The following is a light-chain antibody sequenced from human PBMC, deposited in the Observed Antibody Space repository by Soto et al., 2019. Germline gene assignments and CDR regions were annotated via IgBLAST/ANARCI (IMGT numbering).Light chain of an antibody. CDR1: SSDVGRYNY. Sequence: QSVLTQPPSASGSPGQSVTISCTGTSSDVGRYNYISWCQQRPGKAPKLIIYEVSKRPSGVPDRLSGFKYGNTASLTVSGLQAEDEADYYCSSYAGNSRYVFGTGTKVTVL. V-gene: IGLV2-8*01. J-gene: IGLJ1*01. CDR2: EVS. CDR3: SSYAGNSRYV.